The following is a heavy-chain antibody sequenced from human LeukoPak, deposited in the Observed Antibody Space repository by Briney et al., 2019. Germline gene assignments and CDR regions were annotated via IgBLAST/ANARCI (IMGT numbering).Heavy chain of an antibody. Sequence: GGSLRLSCATSGFTFSSYNMNWVRQAPGKGLEWVSSISTSSSYINYADSVRGRFTISRDNAKNSLYLQMNNLRAEDTAVYYCARALSTGAFDIWGQGTMVTVSS. CDR2: ISTSSSYI. J-gene: IGHJ3*02. CDR1: GFTFSSYN. D-gene: IGHD1-1*01. CDR3: ARALSTGAFDI. V-gene: IGHV3-21*01.